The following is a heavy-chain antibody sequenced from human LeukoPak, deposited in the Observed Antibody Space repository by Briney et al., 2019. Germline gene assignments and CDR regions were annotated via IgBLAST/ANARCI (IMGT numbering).Heavy chain of an antibody. CDR1: GGSITSHY. CDR3: ATLKRGSIYGYFDF. Sequence: SKTLSLTCTVSGGSITSHYWSWIRQPPGKGLEWIAYVLDSVRTKDNPSLQSRLTLSADTSKNQFSLRLSSVTAADTAVYYCATLKRGSIYGYFDFWGQGIKVTVSS. V-gene: IGHV4-59*11. D-gene: IGHD5-18*01. CDR2: VLDSVRT. J-gene: IGHJ4*02.